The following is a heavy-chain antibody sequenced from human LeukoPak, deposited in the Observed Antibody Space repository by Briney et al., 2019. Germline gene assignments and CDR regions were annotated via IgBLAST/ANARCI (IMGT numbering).Heavy chain of an antibody. CDR2: INHSGST. CDR3: ASWGYIDAFDI. Sequence: SETLSLTCTVSGGSISSGGYYWSWIRQPPGKGLEWIGEINHSGSTNYNPSLKSRVTISVDTSKNQFSLKLSSVTAADTAVYYCASWGYIDAFDIWGQGTMVTVSP. D-gene: IGHD5-24*01. J-gene: IGHJ3*02. V-gene: IGHV4-39*07. CDR1: GGSISSGGYY.